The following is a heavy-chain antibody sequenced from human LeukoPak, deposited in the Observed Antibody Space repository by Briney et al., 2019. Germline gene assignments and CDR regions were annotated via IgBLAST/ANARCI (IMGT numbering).Heavy chain of an antibody. CDR2: IYYSGST. V-gene: IGHV4-39*01. CDR3: ARHKYSSGRPPEGAFDI. CDR1: GASISSTTYY. J-gene: IGHJ3*02. Sequence: TTSETLSLTCTVSGASISSTTYYWGWIRQPPRKGLEWIASIYYSGSTYYNPSLKSRVTISVDTSKNQFSLKLSSVTAADTAVYYCARHKYSSGRPPEGAFDIWGQGTMVTVSS. D-gene: IGHD6-19*01.